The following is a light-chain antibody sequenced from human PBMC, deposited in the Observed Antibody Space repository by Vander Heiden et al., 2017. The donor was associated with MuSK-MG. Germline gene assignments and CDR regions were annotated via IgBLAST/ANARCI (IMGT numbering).Light chain of an antibody. J-gene: IGLJ2*01. V-gene: IGLV3-1*01. CDR2: EGS. Sequence: SSELTQAPSVSVSPGQTVSITCSGDKWRDKDVCWYQQKAGQPPVLVIYEGSKRPAGIPDRFPCSDSGTTATLTIGGTQAGDEDYYYWQAWDSSTVVFGGGTKLTVL. CDR1: KWRDKD. CDR3: QAWDSSTVV.